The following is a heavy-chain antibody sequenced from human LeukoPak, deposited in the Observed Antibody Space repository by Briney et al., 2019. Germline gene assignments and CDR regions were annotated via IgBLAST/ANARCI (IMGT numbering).Heavy chain of an antibody. Sequence: GRSLRLSCAASGFTFSSYGMHWVRQAPGKGLEWVAVIWYDGSNKYYADSVKGQFTISRDNSKNTLYLQMNSLRAEDTAVYYCARVFDYGGNSGAFDIWGQGTMVTVSS. J-gene: IGHJ3*02. CDR1: GFTFSSYG. V-gene: IGHV3-33*01. CDR2: IWYDGSNK. D-gene: IGHD4-17*01. CDR3: ARVFDYGGNSGAFDI.